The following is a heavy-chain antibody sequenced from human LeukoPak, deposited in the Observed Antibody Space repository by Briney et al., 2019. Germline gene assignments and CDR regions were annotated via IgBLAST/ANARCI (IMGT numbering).Heavy chain of an antibody. D-gene: IGHD3-22*01. CDR1: TSR. V-gene: IGHV1-18*01. Sequence: GASVKVSCKATSRISWVRQAPGQGLEWMGWIGTYGGDTYYAQKFQGRITVTTDTSTSTVYMELRNLRSDDTAVYYCARDLWNFYDDSGYNRDFDSWGQGTLVTDSS. CDR2: IGTYGGDT. J-gene: IGHJ5*01. CDR3: ARDLWNFYDDSGYNRDFDS.